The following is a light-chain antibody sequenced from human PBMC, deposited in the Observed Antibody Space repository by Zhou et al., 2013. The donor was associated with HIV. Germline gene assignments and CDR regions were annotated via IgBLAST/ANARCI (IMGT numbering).Light chain of an antibody. CDR3: MQSIQFPLT. J-gene: IGKJ4*01. V-gene: IGKV2-30*01. CDR1: QSLLYSDGNTY. Sequence: DVVLTQSPLSLPVTLGQPASIFCRSSQSLLYSDGNTYLNWFQQRPGQSPRRLIYKVSNRDSGVPDRFSGTGSATDFTLRISRVEAEDIGVYYCMQSIQFPLTFGGGTKVEIK. CDR2: KVS.